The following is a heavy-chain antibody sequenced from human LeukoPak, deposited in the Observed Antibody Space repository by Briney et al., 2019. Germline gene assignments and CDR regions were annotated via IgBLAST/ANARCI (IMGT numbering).Heavy chain of an antibody. V-gene: IGHV3-23*01. CDR1: GFTFRSYA. CDR3: AKESPYCHGTDCRIYYFDS. Sequence: PGGSLRLSCVASGFTFRSYAMSWVRQAPGKGLEWVSAISKDADATYYAASVRGRFTISRDNSQDTQSLQMNTLRAEDTAVYYCAKESPYCHGTDCRIYYFDSWGQGILVTVSS. CDR2: ISKDADAT. J-gene: IGHJ4*02. D-gene: IGHD2-15*01.